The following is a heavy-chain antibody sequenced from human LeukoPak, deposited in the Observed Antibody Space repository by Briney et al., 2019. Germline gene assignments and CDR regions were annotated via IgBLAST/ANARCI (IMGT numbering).Heavy chain of an antibody. J-gene: IGHJ4*02. CDR3: ARHMVRGVRGYDSSGYYQNKRGYFDY. D-gene: IGHD3-22*01. Sequence: SETLSLTCAVYGGSFSGYYWSWIRQPPGKGLEWIGEINHSGSTNYNPSLKSRVTISVDTSKNQFSLKLSSVTAADTAVYYCARHMVRGVRGYDSSGYYQNKRGYFDYWGQGTLVTVSS. CDR1: GGSFSGYY. V-gene: IGHV4-34*01. CDR2: INHSGST.